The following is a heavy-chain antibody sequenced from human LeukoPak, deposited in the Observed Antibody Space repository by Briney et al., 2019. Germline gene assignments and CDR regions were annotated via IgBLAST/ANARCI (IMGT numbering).Heavy chain of an antibody. D-gene: IGHD2-2*03. V-gene: IGHV4-30-4*01. CDR3: ARDRGYCSSTSCNNWFDP. CDR2: IYYSGST. Sequence: SETLSLTCTVSSGSISSGDYYWSWIRQPPGKGLEWIGYIYYSGSTYYNPSLKSRVTISVDTPKNQFSLKLSSVTAADTAVYYCARDRGYCSSTSCNNWFDPWGQGTLVTVSS. CDR1: SGSISSGDYY. J-gene: IGHJ5*02.